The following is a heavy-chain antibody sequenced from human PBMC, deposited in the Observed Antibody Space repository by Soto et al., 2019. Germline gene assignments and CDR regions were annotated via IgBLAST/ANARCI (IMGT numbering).Heavy chain of an antibody. Sequence: QVQLQESGPGLVKPSETLSLTCTVSGGSISGGVHSWSWIRQPPGKGLGWFGHILDVGSTYYNPSLKSRLTISVDTSKNQFSLRLSSVTAADTAVYYCAREIMPLTNDWYFDLWGRGTLVTVSS. V-gene: IGHV4-30-4*01. D-gene: IGHD2-8*01. CDR3: AREIMPLTNDWYFDL. CDR2: ILDVGST. CDR1: GGSISGGVHS. J-gene: IGHJ2*01.